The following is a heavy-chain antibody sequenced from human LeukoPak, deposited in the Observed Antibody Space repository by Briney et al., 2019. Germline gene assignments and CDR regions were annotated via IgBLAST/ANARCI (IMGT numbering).Heavy chain of an antibody. CDR2: IRQDGGDN. V-gene: IGHV3-7*01. D-gene: IGHD3-10*01. CDR1: GFTFRNYW. CDR3: TKWSTSGSYYTE. J-gene: IGHJ4*02. Sequence: GGSLRLSCAGSGFTFRNYWMGWVRQPPGKGLEWVANIRQDGGDNHYVDSVKGRFTISRDNARNSLSLQMNSLRAEDTAVYYCTKWSTSGSYYTEWGQGTLVIVSS.